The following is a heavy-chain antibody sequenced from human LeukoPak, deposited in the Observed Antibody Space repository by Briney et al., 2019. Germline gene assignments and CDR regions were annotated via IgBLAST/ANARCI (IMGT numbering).Heavy chain of an antibody. J-gene: IGHJ4*02. CDR2: IRYDGSNK. CDR3: ARDGRLVVPAAIPFDY. CDR1: GFTFSSYG. Sequence: GGSLRLSCAASGFTFSSYGMHWVRQAPGKGLEWVAFIRYDGSNKYYADSVKGRFTISRDNSKNTLYLQMNSLRAEDTAVYYCARDGRLVVPAAIPFDYWGQGTLVTVSS. V-gene: IGHV3-30*02. D-gene: IGHD2-2*01.